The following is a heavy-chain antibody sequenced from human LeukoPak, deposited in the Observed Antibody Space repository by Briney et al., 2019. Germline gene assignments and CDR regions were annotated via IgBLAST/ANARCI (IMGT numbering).Heavy chain of an antibody. CDR2: ITSSGGTI. J-gene: IGHJ4*02. CDR1: GFTFSNYE. V-gene: IGHV3-48*03. D-gene: IGHD3-10*01. Sequence: PGGSLRLSCAASGFTFSNYEMNWVRQAPGKGLEWVSYITSSGGTIYYADSVKGRFTISRDNAKDSLYLQMHSLRAEDTAVCYCASRPPPSRGPYDYWGQGTLVTVSS. CDR3: ASRPPPSRGPYDY.